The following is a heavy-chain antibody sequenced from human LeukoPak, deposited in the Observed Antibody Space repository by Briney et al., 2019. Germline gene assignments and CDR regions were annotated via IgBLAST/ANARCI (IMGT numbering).Heavy chain of an antibody. Sequence: PGVSLRLSCAGTGFTFSSYEMNWVRQAPGKGLEWVSYISSSTSTIYYADSVKGRFTISRDSAKNSLYLQMNSLRAEDTAVYYCARSPISRGRVGPFEIWGQGTTVTVSS. V-gene: IGHV3-48*03. CDR2: ISSSTSTI. J-gene: IGHJ3*02. CDR3: ARSPISRGRVGPFEI. D-gene: IGHD1-26*01. CDR1: GFTFSSYE.